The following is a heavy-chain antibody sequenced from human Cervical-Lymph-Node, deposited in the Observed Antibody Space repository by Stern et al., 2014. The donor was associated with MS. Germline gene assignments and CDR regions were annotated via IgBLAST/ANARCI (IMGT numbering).Heavy chain of an antibody. V-gene: IGHV2-70*04. Sequence: QITLKESGPALVTPTQTLTLTCSFSGFSFITSGTRVSWIRQPPGRALEWLARIDWNDKTFYNSSQLTRLSISKDTSKNQVVLTMTNVDPVDTATYYCARMMGSGYRHYFDSWGQGIPVTV. J-gene: IGHJ4*02. CDR3: ARMMGSGYRHYFDS. CDR2: IDWNDKT. CDR1: GFSFITSGTR. D-gene: IGHD3-3*01.